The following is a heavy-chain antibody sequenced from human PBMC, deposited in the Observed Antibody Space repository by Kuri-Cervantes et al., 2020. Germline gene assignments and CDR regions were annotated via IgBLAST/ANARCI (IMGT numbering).Heavy chain of an antibody. J-gene: IGHJ4*02. CDR1: GYTFTCYD. CDR3: AKDRVGGYSSGLDY. V-gene: IGHV1-69*05. D-gene: IGHD6-19*01. Sequence: ASVKVSCKASGYTFTCYDINWVRQATGQGLEWMGGIIPIFGTANYAQKFQGRVTITTDESTSTAYMELSSLRAEDTAVYYCAKDRVGGYSSGLDYWGQGTLVTVSS. CDR2: IIPIFGTA.